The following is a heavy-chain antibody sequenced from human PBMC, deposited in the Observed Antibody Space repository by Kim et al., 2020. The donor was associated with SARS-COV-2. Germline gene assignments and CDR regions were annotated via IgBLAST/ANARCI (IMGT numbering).Heavy chain of an antibody. V-gene: IGHV3-23*01. CDR3: ATGSRSTNCCYGLDV. Sequence: SWKGRFTISKETSKNTLYLQMNSLRAEDTAVYYCATGSRSTNCCYGLDVWGQGTTVTVSS. D-gene: IGHD2-2*01. J-gene: IGHJ6*02.